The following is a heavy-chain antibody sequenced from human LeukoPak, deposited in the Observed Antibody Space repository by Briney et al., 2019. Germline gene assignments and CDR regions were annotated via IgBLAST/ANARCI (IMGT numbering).Heavy chain of an antibody. CDR1: GFTFSSYA. Sequence: GGSLRLSCAASGFTFSSYAMSWVRQAPGKGLEWVSAISGSGGSTYYADSVKGRFTISRDNSKNTLYLQMNSLRAEDTAVYYCAKYMYYYDSSGYSKDYYYYGMDVWGQGTTVTVSS. V-gene: IGHV3-23*01. CDR3: AKYMYYYDSSGYSKDYYYYGMDV. D-gene: IGHD3-22*01. CDR2: ISGSGGST. J-gene: IGHJ6*02.